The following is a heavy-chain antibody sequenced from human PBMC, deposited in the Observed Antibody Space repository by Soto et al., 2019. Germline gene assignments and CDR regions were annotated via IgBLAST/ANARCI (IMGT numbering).Heavy chain of an antibody. Sequence: SVKVSCKASGGTFSSYAISWVRQAPGQGLEWMGGIIPIFGTANYAQKFQGRVAITADESTSTAYMELSSLRSGDTAVYYCAREGRYCSGGSCFRFDPWGQGTLVTVSS. CDR1: GGTFSSYA. D-gene: IGHD2-15*01. CDR2: IIPIFGTA. V-gene: IGHV1-69*13. J-gene: IGHJ5*02. CDR3: AREGRYCSGGSCFRFDP.